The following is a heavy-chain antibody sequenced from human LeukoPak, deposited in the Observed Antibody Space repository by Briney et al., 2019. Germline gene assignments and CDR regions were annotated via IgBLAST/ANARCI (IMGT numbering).Heavy chain of an antibody. CDR1: GFTFSSYA. Sequence: GGSLRLSCAASGFTFSSYAMHWVRQAPGKGLEWVAVISYDGSNKYYADSVKGRFTISRDNSKNTLYPQMNSLRAEDTAVYYCARDFSSGDYWGQGTLVTVSS. V-gene: IGHV3-30*04. J-gene: IGHJ4*02. D-gene: IGHD6-19*01. CDR2: ISYDGSNK. CDR3: ARDFSSGDY.